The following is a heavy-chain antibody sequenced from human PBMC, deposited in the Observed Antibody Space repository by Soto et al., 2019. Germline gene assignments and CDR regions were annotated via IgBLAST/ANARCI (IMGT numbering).Heavy chain of an antibody. D-gene: IGHD6-6*01. V-gene: IGHV1-3*04. Sequence: QVQLVQSGPEVKKPGSSVRVSCKASGYTFSTYALHWVRQARGQRLEWIGWLNTGHGNTKYSQSFQGRVTITRDSSASTAYMDLGRLTSDDTAVYFCATDSSSSLGAFDVWGQGTMVTVSS. CDR1: GYTFSTYA. CDR2: LNTGHGNT. CDR3: ATDSSSSLGAFDV. J-gene: IGHJ3*01.